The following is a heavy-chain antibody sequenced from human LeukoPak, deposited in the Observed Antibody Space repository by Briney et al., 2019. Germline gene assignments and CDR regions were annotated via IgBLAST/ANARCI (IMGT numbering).Heavy chain of an antibody. CDR1: GGSISSYS. J-gene: IGHJ4*02. CDR3: ARDPGTNWGSFDY. Sequence: SETLSLTCTVSGGSISSYSWNWIRQPPGRGLEWIGYMFYRGSTNYNPSLKSRVTISVDTSKNQFSLKLSSVTAADTAVYYCARDPGTNWGSFDYWGQGTLVTVSS. CDR2: MFYRGST. V-gene: IGHV4-59*01. D-gene: IGHD7-27*01.